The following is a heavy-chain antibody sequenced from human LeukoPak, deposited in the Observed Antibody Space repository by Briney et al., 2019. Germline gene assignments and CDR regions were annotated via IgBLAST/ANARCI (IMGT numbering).Heavy chain of an antibody. J-gene: IGHJ4*02. Sequence: GASVKVSCKASGYTFTSYYMHWVRQAPGQGLEWMGIINPSGGSTSYAQKFQGRVTMTRDASTSTVYMELSSLRSEDTAVYYCARDGLGPLYDSSGYYPYYFDYWGRGTLVTVSS. V-gene: IGHV1-46*01. CDR1: GYTFTSYY. D-gene: IGHD3-22*01. CDR2: INPSGGST. CDR3: ARDGLGPLYDSSGYYPYYFDY.